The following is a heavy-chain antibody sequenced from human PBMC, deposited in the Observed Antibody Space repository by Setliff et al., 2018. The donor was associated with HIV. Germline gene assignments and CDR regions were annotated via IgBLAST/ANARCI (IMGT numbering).Heavy chain of an antibody. CDR1: GFSLNTVGMC. D-gene: IGHD6-25*01. CDR3: ARTRPPSGLASAYFFDS. CDR2: IDWDDDK. Sequence: QTLTLTCTFSGFSLNTVGMCVSWIRQPPGKALEWLARIDWDDDKYYITSLKTRLTISKDTSKNQVVLTMTNMDPVDSGTYFCARTRPPSGLASAYFFDSWGQGTLGTVSS. V-gene: IGHV2-70*11. J-gene: IGHJ4*02.